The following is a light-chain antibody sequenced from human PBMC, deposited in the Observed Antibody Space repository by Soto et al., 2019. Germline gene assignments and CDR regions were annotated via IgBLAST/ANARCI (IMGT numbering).Light chain of an antibody. Sequence: DIQMTQSPSSLSASVGDRVTITCRASQSISSYLNWYQQKPGKAPKLLIYAASSLQSGVPSRFSGNGYGTDFTLTISSLQPEDFATYYCQQSYNTPPFTFGPGTKGDIK. CDR3: QQSYNTPPFT. CDR2: AAS. J-gene: IGKJ3*01. V-gene: IGKV1-39*01. CDR1: QSISSY.